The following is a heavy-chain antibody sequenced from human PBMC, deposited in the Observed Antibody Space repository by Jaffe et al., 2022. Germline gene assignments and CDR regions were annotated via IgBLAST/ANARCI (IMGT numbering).Heavy chain of an antibody. J-gene: IGHJ5*02. V-gene: IGHV3-21*01. CDR1: GFTFSSYS. CDR2: ISSSSSYI. D-gene: IGHD2-15*01. CDR3: VLETYCSGGSCYNGGWFDP. Sequence: EVQLVESGGGLVKPGGSLRLSCAASGFTFSSYSMNWVRQAPGKGLEWVSSISSSSSYIYYADSVKGRFTISRDNAKNSLYLQMNSLRAEDTAVYYCVLETYCSGGSCYNGGWFDPWGQGTLVTVSS.